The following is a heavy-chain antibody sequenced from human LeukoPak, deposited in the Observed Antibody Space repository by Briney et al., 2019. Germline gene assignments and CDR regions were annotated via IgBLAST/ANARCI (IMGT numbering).Heavy chain of an antibody. J-gene: IGHJ4*02. CDR2: TSSGGELT. Sequence: GGSLRLSCAGSGFTFSSYAMSWVRQGTGKGLEWVSSTSSGGELTFYADSVKGRFTISRDNSKNTLYLQMNSLRAEDTAVYYCAKDRPNYYHDNGHYYRRGGDCWGQGTPVTVSS. CDR3: AKDRPNYYHDNGHYYRRGGDC. V-gene: IGHV3-23*01. CDR1: GFTFSSYA. D-gene: IGHD3-22*01.